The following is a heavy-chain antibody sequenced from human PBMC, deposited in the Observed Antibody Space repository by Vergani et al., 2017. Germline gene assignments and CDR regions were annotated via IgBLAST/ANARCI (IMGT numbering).Heavy chain of an antibody. CDR3: ARPDRYSGSYWAFDY. D-gene: IGHD1-26*01. V-gene: IGHV1-46*01. J-gene: IGHJ4*02. CDR1: GYTFTNYY. Sequence: QVLLVQSGAEVKKPGASVRVSCKTSGYTFTNYYIHWVRQAPGQGLEWMGIINPSGGSTTYAQQFQGRLTMTRDTSTSTAYMELSSLRSEDTAVYYCARPDRYSGSYWAFDYWGQGTLVTVSS. CDR2: INPSGGST.